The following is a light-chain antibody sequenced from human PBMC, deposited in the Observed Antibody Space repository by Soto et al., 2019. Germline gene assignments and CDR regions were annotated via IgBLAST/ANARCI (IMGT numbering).Light chain of an antibody. CDR2: DAS. CDR3: EQYGSTPLT. J-gene: IGKJ4*01. Sequence: EIELTQSPGTLSLSPGERATLSCRASQRVGNNYLDWYQKKPGQAPRFLIYDASSRATGIPDRFSGSGSGTDCTLTISRVEPEDFAVYYCEQYGSTPLTFCGGTKVEIK. V-gene: IGKV3-20*01. CDR1: QRVGNNY.